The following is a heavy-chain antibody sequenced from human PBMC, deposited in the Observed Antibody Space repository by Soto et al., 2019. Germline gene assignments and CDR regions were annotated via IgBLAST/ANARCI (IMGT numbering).Heavy chain of an antibody. J-gene: IGHJ3*02. CDR3: ARDRRGVAGTARAFDT. CDR1: GFPFDMFN. V-gene: IGHV3-48*02. CDR2: ISSGGVSI. Sequence: PGGSLRLSCVASGFPFDMFNMNWVRQAPGKGLEWVSYISSGGVSIYYADSVKGRFTISRDNAKNSLYRQMNSLRDEDTAVYYCARDRRGVAGTARAFDTWGQGTMVTVSS. D-gene: IGHD6-19*01.